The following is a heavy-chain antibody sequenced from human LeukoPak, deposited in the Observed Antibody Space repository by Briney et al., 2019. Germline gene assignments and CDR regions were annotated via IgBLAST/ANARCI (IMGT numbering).Heavy chain of an antibody. CDR3: ARQGRDGYTGHAFDI. D-gene: IGHD5-24*01. CDR2: IYYSGST. CDR1: GGSFSGYY. J-gene: IGHJ3*02. V-gene: IGHV4-59*08. Sequence: TSETLSLTCAVYGGSFSGYYWSWIRQPPGKGLEWIGYIYYSGSTNYNPSLKSRVTISVDTSKNQFSLKLSSVTAADTAVYYCARQGRDGYTGHAFDIWGQGTMVTVSS.